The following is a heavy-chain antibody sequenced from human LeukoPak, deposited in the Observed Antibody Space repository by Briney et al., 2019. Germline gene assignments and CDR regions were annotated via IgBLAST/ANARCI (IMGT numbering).Heavy chain of an antibody. CDR1: GYTFTGYY. CDR2: INPNSGVT. CDR3: ARDRAESQWLVRYWFDP. J-gene: IGHJ5*02. V-gene: IGHV1-2*02. Sequence: ALVKVSCKASGYTFTGYYLHWVRQAPGQGLEWMGWINPNSGVTNYTQKFQGRVTMTRDTSISTAYMELRRLRSDDTAVYYCARDRAESQWLVRYWFDPWGQGTLVTVSS. D-gene: IGHD6-19*01.